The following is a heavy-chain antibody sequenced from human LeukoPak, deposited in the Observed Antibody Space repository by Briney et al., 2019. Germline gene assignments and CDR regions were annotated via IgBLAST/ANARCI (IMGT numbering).Heavy chain of an antibody. CDR1: GFTFSSYA. CDR3: AKRINYYDGTYSHCFDY. D-gene: IGHD3-22*01. V-gene: IGHV3-23*01. CDR2: ISGSGGST. J-gene: IGHJ4*02. Sequence: PGGFLRLSCAASGFTFSSYAMNWVRQAPGKGLEWVSAISGSGGSTYYADSVKGRFTISRDNSKNTLYLQMNSLRAEDTAVYYCAKRINYYDGTYSHCFDYWGQGTLVTASS.